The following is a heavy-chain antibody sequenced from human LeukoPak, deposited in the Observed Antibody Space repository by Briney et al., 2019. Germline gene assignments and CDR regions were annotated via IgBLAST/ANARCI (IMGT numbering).Heavy chain of an antibody. J-gene: IGHJ4*02. D-gene: IGHD2-21*01. CDR1: GFTFSSYG. CDR2: IWYDGSNK. V-gene: IGHV3-33*08. CDR3: ARDEAAVSAFDY. Sequence: PGGSLRLSCAASGFTFSSYGMHWVRQAPGKGLEWVAVIWYDGSNKYYADSAKGRFTISRDNSKNTLYLQMNSLRAEDTAVYYCARDEAAVSAFDYWGQGTLVTVSS.